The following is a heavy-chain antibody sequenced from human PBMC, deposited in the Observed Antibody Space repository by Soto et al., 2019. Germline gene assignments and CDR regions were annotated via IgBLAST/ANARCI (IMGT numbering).Heavy chain of an antibody. CDR3: AKEGGRYCSSTSCYRYCSGGSCYAAHYYYYYMDV. D-gene: IGHD2-2*01. CDR1: GFTFSTYG. J-gene: IGHJ6*03. CDR2: MWYDGSNK. Sequence: GGSLRLSCAASGFTFSTYGMHWVRQAPGKGLEWVAVMWYDGSNKYYADSVKGRFTISRDNSKNMLYLQMNSLRAEDTAVYYCAKEGGRYCSSTSCYRYCSGGSCYAAHYYYYYMDVWGKGTTVTVSS. V-gene: IGHV3-33*06.